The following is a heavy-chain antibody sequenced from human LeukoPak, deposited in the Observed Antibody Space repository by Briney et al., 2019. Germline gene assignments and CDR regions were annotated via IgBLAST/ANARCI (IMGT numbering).Heavy chain of an antibody. Sequence: GRSLRLSCAASGFTFSSYSMNWVRQAPGKGLEWVSSISSSSSYIYYADSVKGRFTISRDNAKNSLYLQMNSLRAEDTAVYYCARDRSLWFGELLSPYYYYGMDVWGQGTTVTVSS. CDR3: ARDRSLWFGELLSPYYYYGMDV. D-gene: IGHD3-10*01. CDR2: ISSSSSYI. J-gene: IGHJ6*02. V-gene: IGHV3-21*01. CDR1: GFTFSSYS.